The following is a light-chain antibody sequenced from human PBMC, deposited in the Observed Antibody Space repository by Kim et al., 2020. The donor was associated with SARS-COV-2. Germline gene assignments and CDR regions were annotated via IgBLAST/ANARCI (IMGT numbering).Light chain of an antibody. CDR3: NSRDSSGNHLV. V-gene: IGLV3-19*01. CDR2: GRN. J-gene: IGLJ3*02. CDR1: CLRNYY. Sequence: SSELTQDPAVSVALGQTVRITCQGDCLRNYYASWYQQKPRQAPVVVIYGRNDRPSGIPDRFSGSNSGNTASLTITGAQAEDEADYYCNSRDSSGNHLVFGGGTQLTVL.